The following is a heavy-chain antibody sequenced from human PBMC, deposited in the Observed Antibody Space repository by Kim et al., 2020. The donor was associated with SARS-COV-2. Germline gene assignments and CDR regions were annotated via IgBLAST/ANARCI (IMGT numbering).Heavy chain of an antibody. CDR3: AKNVLGGTYYFDS. D-gene: IGHD2-8*02. V-gene: IGHV3-23*01. J-gene: IGHJ4*02. Sequence: YADSVRGRVNLSRDKSKNTLYLQMNSLKAEDTAVYYCAKNVLGGTYYFDSWGQGTLVTVSS.